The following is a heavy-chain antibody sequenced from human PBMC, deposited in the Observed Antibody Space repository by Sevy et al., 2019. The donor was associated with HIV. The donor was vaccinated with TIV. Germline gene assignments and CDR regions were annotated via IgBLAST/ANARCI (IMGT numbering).Heavy chain of an antibody. CDR1: GFTFSSYD. J-gene: IGHJ6*03. CDR2: ISLDGSNK. D-gene: IGHD3-16*01. V-gene: IGHV3-30*03. CDR3: ARVALTFGGDPYDKHYFMDV. Sequence: GGSLRLSCAAPGFTFSSYDMHWVRRAPGKGLEWVAVISLDGSNKFYLDSVKAGFTISRDNSKSTLYLQLSSLRAEDTAVYYCARVALTFGGDPYDKHYFMDVWGKGTTVTVSS.